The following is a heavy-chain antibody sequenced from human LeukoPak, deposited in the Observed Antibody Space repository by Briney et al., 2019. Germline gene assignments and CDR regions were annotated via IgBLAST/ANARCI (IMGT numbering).Heavy chain of an antibody. J-gene: IGHJ4*02. CDR1: GGSFSGYY. V-gene: IGHV4-34*01. D-gene: IGHD3-10*01. Sequence: PSETLSLTCAVYGGSFSGYYWSWIRQPPGKGLEWIGEINHSGSTNYNPSLKSRVTISVGTSKNQFSLKLSSVTAADTAVYYCAKRNTGITMVRGVIKDWGQGTLVTVSS. CDR3: AKRNTGITMVRGVIKD. CDR2: INHSGST.